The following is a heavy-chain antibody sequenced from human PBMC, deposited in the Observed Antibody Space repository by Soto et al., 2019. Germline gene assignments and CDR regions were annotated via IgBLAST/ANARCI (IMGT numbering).Heavy chain of an antibody. D-gene: IGHD1-1*01. CDR2: ISVYSGYA. Sequence: QVQLVQSGPELKKPGASVKVSCKTSGYSFYNSGISWVRQAPGQGLEWMGWISVYSGYAHYAQKFQGRVIMTADTFTSTSYIELRGLRSDDTAMYYCSKNGTTWFAAWGQGTLVTVSS. V-gene: IGHV1-18*01. CDR1: GYSFYNSG. CDR3: SKNGTTWFAA. J-gene: IGHJ5*02.